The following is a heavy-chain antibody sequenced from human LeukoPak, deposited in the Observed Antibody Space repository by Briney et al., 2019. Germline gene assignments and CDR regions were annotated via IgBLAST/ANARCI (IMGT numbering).Heavy chain of an antibody. D-gene: IGHD6-19*01. CDR2: IYTSGST. CDR1: GGSISSYY. J-gene: IGHJ4*02. CDR3: ARDQGIAVAGPFDY. Sequence: SETLSLTCTVSGGSISSYYWSWIRQPAGKGLEWIGRIYTSGSTNYNPSLKSRVTMSVDTSKNQFSLKLSSVTAADTAVYYCARDQGIAVAGPFDYRGQGTLVTVSS. V-gene: IGHV4-4*07.